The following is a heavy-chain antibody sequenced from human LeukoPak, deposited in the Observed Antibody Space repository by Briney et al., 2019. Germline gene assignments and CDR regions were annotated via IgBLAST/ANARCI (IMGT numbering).Heavy chain of an antibody. D-gene: IGHD3-10*01. V-gene: IGHV5-51*01. J-gene: IGHJ6*03. CDR2: INPGDSYT. CDR3: ARQPPGGSRGYYYYMDV. CDR1: GYSFTNYW. Sequence: GESLKISCKGSGYSFTNYWIGWGSQLPGKGLEWRGSINPGDSYTRYGPSFQGQVSISADKSISTAYLQWSSLKASDTAIYYCARQPPGGSRGYYYYMDVWGKGTTVTVS.